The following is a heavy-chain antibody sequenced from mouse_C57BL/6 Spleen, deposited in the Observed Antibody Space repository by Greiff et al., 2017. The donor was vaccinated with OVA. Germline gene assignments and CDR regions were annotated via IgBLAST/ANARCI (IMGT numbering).Heavy chain of an antibody. CDR3: ARDYYGSSYGYFDV. J-gene: IGHJ1*03. D-gene: IGHD1-1*01. V-gene: IGHV5-17*01. CDR2: ISSGSSTI. Sequence: DVQLVESGGGLVKPGGSLKLSCAASGFTFSDYGMHWVRQAPEKGLEWVAYISSGSSTIYYADTVEGRFTISRDNAKNTLFLQMTSLRSEDTAMYYCARDYYGSSYGYFDVWGTGTTVTVSS. CDR1: GFTFSDYG.